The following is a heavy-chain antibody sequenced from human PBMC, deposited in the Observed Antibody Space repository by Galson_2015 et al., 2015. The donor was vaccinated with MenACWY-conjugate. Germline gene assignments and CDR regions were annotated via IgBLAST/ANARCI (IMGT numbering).Heavy chain of an antibody. CDR1: GFTFSSYW. J-gene: IGHJ2*01. V-gene: IGHV3-74*03. Sequence: SLRLSCAASGFTFSSYWMHWVRQAPGKGLVWVSRINTDESLTTYADSVKGRFTISRDNAKNTLYLQMNSLRAEDTAVYYCARELRNYWYFDLRGRGTLVSVSS. CDR3: ARELRNYWYFDL. CDR2: INTDESLT.